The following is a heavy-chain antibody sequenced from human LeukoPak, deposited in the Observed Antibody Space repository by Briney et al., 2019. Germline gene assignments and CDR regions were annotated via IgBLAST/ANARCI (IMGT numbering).Heavy chain of an antibody. Sequence: SETLSLTCAVYGGSFSGYYWSWIRQPPGKGLEWIGEINHSGSTNYNPSLKSRVTISVGTSKNQFSLKLSSVTAADTAVYYCARGEGDYVWGSYRQGAFDIWGQGTMVTVPS. CDR2: INHSGST. D-gene: IGHD3-16*02. J-gene: IGHJ3*02. CDR1: GGSFSGYY. CDR3: ARGEGDYVWGSYRQGAFDI. V-gene: IGHV4-34*01.